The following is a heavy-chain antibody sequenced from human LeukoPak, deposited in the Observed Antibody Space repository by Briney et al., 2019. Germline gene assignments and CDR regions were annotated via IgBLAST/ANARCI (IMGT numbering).Heavy chain of an antibody. J-gene: IGHJ4*02. Sequence: GGSLRLSCAASGFTFSSYGMHWVRQAPGKGLEWVAVIWYDGSNKYYADSVKGRFTISRDNSKNTLYLQMNSLRAEDTAVYYCAKDLWFGEFSFDYWGQGTLVPVSS. D-gene: IGHD3-10*01. CDR3: AKDLWFGEFSFDY. V-gene: IGHV3-33*06. CDR1: GFTFSSYG. CDR2: IWYDGSNK.